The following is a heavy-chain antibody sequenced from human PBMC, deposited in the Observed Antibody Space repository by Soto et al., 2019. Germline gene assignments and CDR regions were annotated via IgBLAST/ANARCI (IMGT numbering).Heavy chain of an antibody. D-gene: IGHD2-21*01. J-gene: IGHJ5*02. CDR3: ARDRLANWFDP. CDR2: IYYSGST. V-gene: IGHV4-59*01. Sequence: SETLSLTCTVSGGSISTYYWSWIRQPPGKGLEWIGYIYYSGSTNYNPSLKSRVTISRDTSKNQFSLKLSSVTAADTAVYYCARDRLANWFDPWGQGTLVTDSS. CDR1: GGSISTYY.